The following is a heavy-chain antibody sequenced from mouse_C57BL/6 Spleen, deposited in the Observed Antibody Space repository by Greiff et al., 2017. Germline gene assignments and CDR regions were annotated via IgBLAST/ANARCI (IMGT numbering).Heavy chain of an antibody. J-gene: IGHJ4*01. CDR3: ARSDYSNYYAMDY. CDR2: IHPTSGST. CDR1: GYTFTSYW. D-gene: IGHD2-5*01. V-gene: IGHV1-64*01. Sequence: VQLQQPGAELAKPGASVKLSCKASGYTFTSYWMHWVKQRPGQGLEWIGMIHPTSGSTTYNEKFKSKATLTVDKSSSTAYMQLSSLTSEDSAVYYCARSDYSNYYAMDYWGQGTSVTVSS.